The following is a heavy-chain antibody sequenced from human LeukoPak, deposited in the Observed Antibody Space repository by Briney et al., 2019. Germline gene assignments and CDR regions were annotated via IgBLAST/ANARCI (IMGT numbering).Heavy chain of an antibody. Sequence: SETLSLTCTVSGGSISSYYWSWIRQPPGKGLEWIGYFYNSGSTNYNPSLKSRVTTSVDTSKNQFSLKLSSVTAADTAVYYCARHSGYGSGSHYNVNYFNYWGQGTLVTVSS. CDR3: ARHSGYGSGSHYNVNYFNY. J-gene: IGHJ4*02. CDR1: GGSISSYY. V-gene: IGHV4-59*08. CDR2: FYNSGST. D-gene: IGHD3-10*01.